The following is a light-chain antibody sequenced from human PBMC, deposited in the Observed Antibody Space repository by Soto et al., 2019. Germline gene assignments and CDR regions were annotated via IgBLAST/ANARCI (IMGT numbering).Light chain of an antibody. CDR1: SRDIGGYNY. Sequence: QSALTQPASVSGSPGQSIAISCTGTSRDIGGYNYVSWYQQYPGRAPKLMIYEVSNRPSGVSDRFSGSKSGNTASLTISGLQAEDEADYCCSSYTSSTTPIYGGGTKLTVL. J-gene: IGLJ2*01. V-gene: IGLV2-14*01. CDR2: EVS. CDR3: SSYTSSTTPI.